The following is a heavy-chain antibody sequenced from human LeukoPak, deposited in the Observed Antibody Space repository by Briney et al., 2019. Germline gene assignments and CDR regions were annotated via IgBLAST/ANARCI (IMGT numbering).Heavy chain of an antibody. J-gene: IGHJ3*02. V-gene: IGHV4-59*01. CDR2: IFHTGST. D-gene: IGHD6-13*01. CDR3: LRVWGSRWPYEVFDI. Sequence: KPSETLSLTCSVSGGSITTYYWSWIRQSPGKGLEWIGYIFHTGSTNYNPSLKSRVTISVDTSKNQFSLKLNSVTTADTAVYYCLRVWGSRWPYEVFDIWGQGTMVTVSS. CDR1: GGSITTYY.